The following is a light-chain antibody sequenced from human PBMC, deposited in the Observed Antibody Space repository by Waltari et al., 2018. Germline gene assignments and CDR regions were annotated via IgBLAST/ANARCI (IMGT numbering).Light chain of an antibody. Sequence: DIQMTQSPSSLSASVGDTVTITCRASQSISDWLAWYQQKAGKAPILLIYKASILKSGVPSRFSGSGSGTQFTLTISSLQPGDFATYFCQQYNTYTSFGQGTKLEIK. J-gene: IGKJ2*01. V-gene: IGKV1-5*03. CDR1: QSISDW. CDR3: QQYNTYTS. CDR2: KAS.